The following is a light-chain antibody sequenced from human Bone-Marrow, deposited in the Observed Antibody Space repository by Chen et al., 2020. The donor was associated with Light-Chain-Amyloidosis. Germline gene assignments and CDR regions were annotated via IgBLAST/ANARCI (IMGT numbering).Light chain of an antibody. CDR1: NIGSTS. CDR2: DDS. Sequence: SYVLTQSSSVSVPPGQTATIACGGNNIGSTSVHWYQQTPGQAPLLVVYDDSDRPSGIPERLSGSNSGNTATLTISRVEAGDEADYYCQVWDRSSDRPVFGGGTKLTVL. CDR3: QVWDRSSDRPV. J-gene: IGLJ3*02. V-gene: IGLV3-21*02.